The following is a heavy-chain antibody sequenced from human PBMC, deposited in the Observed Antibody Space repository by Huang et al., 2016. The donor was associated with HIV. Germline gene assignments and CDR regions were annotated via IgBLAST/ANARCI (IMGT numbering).Heavy chain of an antibody. J-gene: IGHJ3*02. D-gene: IGHD2-15*01. CDR1: GYTVSELS. V-gene: IGHV1-24*01. CDR2: LDPEEGET. CDR3: ATSTPDVGAGVLRSAFDI. Sequence: QVQLVESGAELKKPGASVRVSCKVSGYTVSELSLHGVRQAPEKGLEWMGGLDPEEGETIYAQSLQGRGTMTEDTSTDTAYMELSSLRPEDTAVYYCATSTPDVGAGVLRSAFDIWGQGTMVTVSS.